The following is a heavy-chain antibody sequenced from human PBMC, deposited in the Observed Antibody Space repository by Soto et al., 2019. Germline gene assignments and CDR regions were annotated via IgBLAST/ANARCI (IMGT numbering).Heavy chain of an antibody. V-gene: IGHV6-1*01. J-gene: IGHJ4*02. CDR3: AREVGMIVVVPAAIPGSIDY. D-gene: IGHD2-2*02. CDR2: TYYRSKWYN. Sequence: QTLSLTCVISGDSVSSNSAAWNWIRQSPSRGLEWLGRTYYRSKWYNDYAVSVKSRITINPDTSKNQFSLQLNSVTPEDTAVYYCAREVGMIVVVPAAIPGSIDYWGQGTLVTVSS. CDR1: GDSVSSNSAA.